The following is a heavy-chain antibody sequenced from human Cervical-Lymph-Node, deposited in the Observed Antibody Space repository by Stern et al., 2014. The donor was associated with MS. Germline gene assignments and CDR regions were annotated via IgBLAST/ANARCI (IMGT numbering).Heavy chain of an antibody. J-gene: IGHJ4*02. CDR1: GGSISSGRDY. CDR2: IYTTGST. D-gene: IGHD3-10*01. CDR3: AREMRGWRTDY. V-gene: IGHV4-61*02. Sequence: QVQLQESGPGLVKPSQTLSLTCTVSGGSISSGRDYWSWIRQPAGKGLEWIGRIYTTGSTNYNPSLKSRVTMSVDTSKNHFSLNLSSVTAADTAVYYCAREMRGWRTDYWGQGTLVTVSS.